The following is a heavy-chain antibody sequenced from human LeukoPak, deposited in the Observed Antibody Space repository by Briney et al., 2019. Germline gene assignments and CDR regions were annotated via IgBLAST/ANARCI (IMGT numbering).Heavy chain of an antibody. CDR2: FDPEDGET. J-gene: IGHJ6*03. CDR1: GYTLTELS. V-gene: IGHV1-24*01. D-gene: IGHD3-10*01. CDR3: ARDLAERFGAHMDV. Sequence: ASVKDSCKVSGYTLTELSMHWVRQAPGKGLEWMGGFDPEDGETIYAQKFQGRVTMTEDTSTDTAYMELSSLRSEDTAVYYCARDLAERFGAHMDVWGKGTTVTVSS.